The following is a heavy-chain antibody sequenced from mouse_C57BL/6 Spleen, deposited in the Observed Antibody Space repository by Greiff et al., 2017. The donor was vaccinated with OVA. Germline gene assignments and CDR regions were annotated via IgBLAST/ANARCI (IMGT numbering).Heavy chain of an antibody. J-gene: IGHJ4*01. D-gene: IGHD2-2*01. Sequence: QVQLQQSGAELARPGASVKLSCKASGYTFTSYGISWVKQRTGQGLEWIGEIYPRSGNTYYNEKFKGKATLTADKSSSTAYMELLSLTSEDSAVYFCAGPLVGAMDYWGQGTSVTVSS. CDR3: AGPLVGAMDY. V-gene: IGHV1-81*01. CDR1: GYTFTSYG. CDR2: IYPRSGNT.